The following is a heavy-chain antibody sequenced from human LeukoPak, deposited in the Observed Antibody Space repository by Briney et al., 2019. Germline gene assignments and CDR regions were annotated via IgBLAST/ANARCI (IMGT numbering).Heavy chain of an antibody. D-gene: IGHD6-13*01. CDR3: ARRTSTSWYIGHFQH. J-gene: IGHJ1*01. CDR1: GFTFDDYG. CDR2: INWNGGSI. V-gene: IGHV3-20*04. Sequence: GGSLRLSCAASGFTFDDYGMSWVRQVPGKGLEWVSAINWNGGSIGYADSVKGRFTISRDNAKNSLYLQMNSLRAEDTALYYCARRTSTSWYIGHFQHWGQGTLVTVSS.